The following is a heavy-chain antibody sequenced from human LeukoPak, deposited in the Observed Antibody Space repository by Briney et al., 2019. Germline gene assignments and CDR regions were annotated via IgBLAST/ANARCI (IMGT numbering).Heavy chain of an antibody. Sequence: GGSLRLSCVASGFTFSRYGMTWVRQAPGKGLQWVSAISGSGSSTYYADSVKGRFTISRDNSKNTLNLQMNSLRAEDTAVYYCAKDPTHYRVWDYYETIGLSYWGQGTLVTVSS. CDR1: GFTFSRYG. CDR3: AKDPTHYRVWDYYETIGLSY. V-gene: IGHV3-23*01. CDR2: ISGSGSST. D-gene: IGHD3-22*01. J-gene: IGHJ4*02.